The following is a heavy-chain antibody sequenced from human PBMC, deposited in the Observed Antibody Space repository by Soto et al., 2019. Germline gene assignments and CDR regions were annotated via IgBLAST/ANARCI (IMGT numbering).Heavy chain of an antibody. CDR3: AVNYYDSSGYYYFDY. Sequence: EVQLLESGGGLVQPGGSLRLSCAASGFTFSSYAMSWVRQAPGKGLEWVSAISGSGGSTYYADSVKGRFTISSDNSKNTLYLQMTSLRAEDTAVYYCAVNYYDSSGYYYFDYWGQGTLVTVSS. CDR2: ISGSGGST. V-gene: IGHV3-23*01. D-gene: IGHD3-22*01. J-gene: IGHJ4*02. CDR1: GFTFSSYA.